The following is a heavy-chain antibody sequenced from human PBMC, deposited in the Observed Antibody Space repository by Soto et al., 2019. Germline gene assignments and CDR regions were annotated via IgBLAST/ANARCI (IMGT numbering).Heavy chain of an antibody. J-gene: IGHJ4*02. D-gene: IGHD1-1*01. CDR2: IYYTGTT. V-gene: IGHV4-61*01. CDR3: ARERTGDPTFFDY. Sequence: LSLTCTVSGGSVRSGSYYWSWIRQPPGKGLEWIGFIYYTGTTNYNPSLKSRVAISVDTSKNQFSLNLLSLTAADTAVYYCARERTGDPTFFDYWGQGALVTVSS. CDR1: GGSVRSGSYY.